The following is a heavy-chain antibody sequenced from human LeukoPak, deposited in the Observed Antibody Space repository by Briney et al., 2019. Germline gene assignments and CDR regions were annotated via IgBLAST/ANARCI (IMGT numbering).Heavy chain of an antibody. CDR1: GFTFSSYS. V-gene: IGHV3-21*01. Sequence: GGSLRLSCAASGFTFSSYSINWVRQAPGKGLECVSSISSSSIYMQYADSVKGRFTISRDNAKNSLYLQMNSLRAEDTAVYYCARVTEMATITRYYFDHWGQGTLVTVSS. CDR2: ISSSSIYM. D-gene: IGHD5-24*01. J-gene: IGHJ4*02. CDR3: ARVTEMATITRYYFDH.